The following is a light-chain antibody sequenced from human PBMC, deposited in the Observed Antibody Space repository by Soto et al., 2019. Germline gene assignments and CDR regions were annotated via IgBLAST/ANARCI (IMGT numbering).Light chain of an antibody. V-gene: IGLV2-14*01. CDR1: SSDVGSYSR. Sequence: QSALTQPASVSGSPGQSITISCTGTSSDVGSYSRVSWYQQHPGKAPKLMIYEVSNRPSGVSNRFSGSKSGNTASLIVSGLQAEDEADYYCSSFTSNYTLEVFGGGTKLTVL. CDR2: EVS. CDR3: SSFTSNYTLEV. J-gene: IGLJ2*01.